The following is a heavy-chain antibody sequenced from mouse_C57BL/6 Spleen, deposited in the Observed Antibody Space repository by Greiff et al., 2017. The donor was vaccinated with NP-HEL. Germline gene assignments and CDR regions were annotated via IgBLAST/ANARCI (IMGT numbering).Heavy chain of an antibody. CDR1: GYTFTSYW. V-gene: IGHV1-7*01. CDR2: INPSSGYT. Sequence: QVQLQQSGAELAKPGASVKLSCKASGYTFTSYWMHWVKQRPGQGLEWIGYINPSSGYTKYTQKFKDKATLTADKSSSTDYMQLSSLTNEDSAIYGCAREDYGNPLDYWGQGTTLTVSS. CDR3: AREDYGNPLDY. D-gene: IGHD2-1*01. J-gene: IGHJ2*01.